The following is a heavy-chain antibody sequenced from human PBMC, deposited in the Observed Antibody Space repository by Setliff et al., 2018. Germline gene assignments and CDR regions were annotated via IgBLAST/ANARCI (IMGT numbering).Heavy chain of an antibody. J-gene: IGHJ4*02. CDR1: GASLNSGTYY. CDR2: IYYRGDT. D-gene: IGHD1-1*01. Sequence: SETLSLTCTVSGASLNSGTYYWGWVRQPPGKGLEWIGRIYYRGDTYYNPSLKGRLTISVDTAQNQFSLRLTSVTAADTAVYYCARTGTYRYFDYWGQGALVTVSS. V-gene: IGHV4-39*01. CDR3: ARTGTYRYFDY.